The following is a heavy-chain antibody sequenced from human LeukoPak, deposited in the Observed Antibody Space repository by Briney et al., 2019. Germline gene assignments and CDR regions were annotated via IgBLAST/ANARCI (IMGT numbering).Heavy chain of an antibody. V-gene: IGHV1-69*04. D-gene: IGHD4-17*01. J-gene: IGHJ5*02. CDR1: GGTLSSYA. Sequence: SVKVSCKASGGTLSSYAISWVRQAPGQGRGWMGRIIPILGIANYAQKFQGRVTITADKSTSTAYMELSSLRSEDTAVYYCARSVMTTVTGWFDPWGQGTLVTVSS. CDR3: ARSVMTTVTGWFDP. CDR2: IIPILGIA.